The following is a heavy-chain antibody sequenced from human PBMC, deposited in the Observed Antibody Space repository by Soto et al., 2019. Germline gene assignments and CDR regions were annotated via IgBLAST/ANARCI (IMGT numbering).Heavy chain of an antibody. CDR1: GGSISSGGYC. CDR2: IYYSGST. J-gene: IGHJ4*02. Sequence: SETLSLTCTVSGGSISSGGYCWSWIRQHPGKGLEWIGYIYYSGSTYYNPSLKSRVTISVDTSKNQFSLKLSSVTAADTAVYYCARGVDTAMVSASPFDYWGQGTLVTVSS. D-gene: IGHD5-18*01. V-gene: IGHV4-31*03. CDR3: ARGVDTAMVSASPFDY.